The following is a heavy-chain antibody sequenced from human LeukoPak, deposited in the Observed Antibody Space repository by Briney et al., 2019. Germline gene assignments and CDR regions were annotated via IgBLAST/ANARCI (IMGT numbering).Heavy chain of an antibody. CDR1: GFTFSNAW. D-gene: IGHD5-18*01. CDR2: IKSKADGGTT. V-gene: IGHV3-15*01. Sequence: GGSLRLSCAASGFTFSNAWMSWVRQAPGKGLEWVGRIKSKADGGTTGYAAPVKGRFTISRDDSKNTLYLQMNSLRAEDTAVYYCAREGYSYGYDYWGQGTLVTVSS. J-gene: IGHJ4*02. CDR3: AREGYSYGYDY.